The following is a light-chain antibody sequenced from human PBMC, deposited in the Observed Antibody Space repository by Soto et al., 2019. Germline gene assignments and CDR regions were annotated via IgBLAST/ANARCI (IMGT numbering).Light chain of an antibody. Sequence: QSALTQPASMSGSPGRSITISCTGTSSDVGGYNYVSWYQQHPGKAPKLMIYDVSNRPSGVSNRFSGSKSGNTASLTISGLQAEDEADYYCSSYTSSSTLLDVFGTGTKVTVL. CDR2: DVS. V-gene: IGLV2-14*01. CDR3: SSYTSSSTLLDV. CDR1: SSDVGGYNY. J-gene: IGLJ1*01.